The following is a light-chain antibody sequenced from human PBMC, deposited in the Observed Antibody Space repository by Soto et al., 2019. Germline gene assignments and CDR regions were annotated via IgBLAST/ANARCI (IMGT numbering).Light chain of an antibody. J-gene: IGLJ1*01. CDR2: DVS. CDR3: CSYADNYSYV. CDR1: SSDVGAYNY. Sequence: QSVLTQSRSVSGSPGQSVTISCTGTSSDVGAYNYVSWYQQHPGKAPKLMTYDVSKRPSGVPDRFSGSKSGNTASLTISGLQAEDEADYYCCSYADNYSYVFGTGTKV. V-gene: IGLV2-11*01.